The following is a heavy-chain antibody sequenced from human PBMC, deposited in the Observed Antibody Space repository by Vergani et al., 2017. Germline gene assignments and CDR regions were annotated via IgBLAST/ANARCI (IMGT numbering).Heavy chain of an antibody. CDR3: ARVATIFGVVTTTXFDY. J-gene: IGHJ4*02. V-gene: IGHV4-59*01. CDR1: GGSISSYY. D-gene: IGHD3-3*01. CDR2: IYYSGST. Sequence: QVQLQESGPGLVKPSETLSLTCTVSGGSISSYYWSWIRQPPGKGLEWIGYIYYSGSTNYNPSLKSRVTISVDPSKNQFSLKLSSVTAADTAVYYCARVATIFGVVTTTXFDYWGQGTLVTVSS.